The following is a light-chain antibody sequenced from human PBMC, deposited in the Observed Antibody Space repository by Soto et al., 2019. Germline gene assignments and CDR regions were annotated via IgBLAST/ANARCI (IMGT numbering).Light chain of an antibody. Sequence: EIMMTQSPATLSVSPGERATLSCRASQSFGSNLAWYRQKPGQAPRLLLYGTSTRATGIPDRFTGSGSGTEFTLTISSLQSEDFAVYYCQQYNNWPLTFGGGTKVDI. CDR2: GTS. CDR3: QQYNNWPLT. V-gene: IGKV3-15*01. J-gene: IGKJ4*01. CDR1: QSFGSN.